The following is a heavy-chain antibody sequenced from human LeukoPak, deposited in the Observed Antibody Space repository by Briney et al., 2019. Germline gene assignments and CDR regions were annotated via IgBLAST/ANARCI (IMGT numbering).Heavy chain of an antibody. Sequence: GGSLRLSCAASGFIFSNYGMNWVRQAPGKGLERISYISGSSSLIHQADSVKGRFTISRDNAKNLVSLQMSSLRDEDTAVYYCARGLEHLDNWFDPWGQRTLVTVSS. V-gene: IGHV3-48*02. D-gene: IGHD1/OR15-1a*01. J-gene: IGHJ5*02. CDR2: ISGSSSLI. CDR1: GFIFSNYG. CDR3: ARGLEHLDNWFDP.